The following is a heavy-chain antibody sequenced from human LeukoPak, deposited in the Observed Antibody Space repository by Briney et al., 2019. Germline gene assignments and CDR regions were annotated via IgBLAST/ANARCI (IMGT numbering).Heavy chain of an antibody. J-gene: IGHJ4*02. V-gene: IGHV1-2*02. D-gene: IGHD1-1*01. CDR1: GYTFTGYY. CDR3: ARVGATGTTSPFDY. CDR2: INPNSGGT. Sequence: ASVMVSCKASGYTFTGYYMHWVRQAPGQGLEWMGWINPNSGGTNYAQKFQGRVTMTRDTSISTAYMELSRLRSDDTAVYYCARVGATGTTSPFDYWGQGTLVTVSS.